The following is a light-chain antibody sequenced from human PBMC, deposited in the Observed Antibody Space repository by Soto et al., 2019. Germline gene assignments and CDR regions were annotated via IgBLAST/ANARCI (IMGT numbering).Light chain of an antibody. Sequence: DIQMTQSPSSLSASVGDRVTITCRASQSISSYLNWYQQKPGKAPKLLIYAASSLQSGVPSRFSGSGSGTDFTLTISSLQPEDFATYYCQQSYSPLLYTVGQGTKLDIK. CDR2: AAS. V-gene: IGKV1-39*01. J-gene: IGKJ2*01. CDR3: QQSYSPLLYT. CDR1: QSISSY.